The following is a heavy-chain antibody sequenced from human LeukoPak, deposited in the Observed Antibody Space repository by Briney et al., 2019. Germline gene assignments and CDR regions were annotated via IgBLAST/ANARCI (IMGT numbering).Heavy chain of an antibody. D-gene: IGHD3-3*01. V-gene: IGHV3-30*02. CDR1: GFTISSYG. CDR3: ASYDFWSGYYTGMGDAFDI. CDR2: IRYDGSNK. J-gene: IGHJ3*02. Sequence: GGSLRLSCAASGFTISSYGMHWVRQAPGKGLEWVAFIRYDGSNKYYADSVKGRFTISRDNSKNTLYLQMNSLRAEDTAVYYCASYDFWSGYYTGMGDAFDIWGQGTMVTVSS.